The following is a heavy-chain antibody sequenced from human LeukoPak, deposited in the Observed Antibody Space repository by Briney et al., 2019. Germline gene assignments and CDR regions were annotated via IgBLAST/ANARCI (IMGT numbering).Heavy chain of an antibody. CDR1: GFTARTYW. J-gene: IGHJ4*02. CDR3: ARDGLSAALYY. CDR2: IKQDGSEK. V-gene: IGHV3-7*01. D-gene: IGHD2-2*01. Sequence: GGSLRLSCTASGFTARTYWMSWVRQAPGKGPEWVANIKQDGSEKYYVDSVKGRFTISRDNAKKSLYLQMNSLRAEDTALYYCARDGLSAALYYWGQGTLVTVSS.